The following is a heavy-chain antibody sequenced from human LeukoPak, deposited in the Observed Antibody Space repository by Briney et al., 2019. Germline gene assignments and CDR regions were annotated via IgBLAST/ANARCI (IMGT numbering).Heavy chain of an antibody. D-gene: IGHD2-21*02. J-gene: IGHJ1*01. CDR2: ISGRGNTT. CDR1: GFPFSSYA. V-gene: IGHV3-23*01. CDR3: AKRGLRGPSGDAVLESLHL. Sequence: GGSLRLSWAASGFPFSSYAMNWVRQAPGKGLEWVSTISGRGNTTCYADLVKGRFTVSNDNPEHTLYLQVNSLRVEDTAIYCCAKRGLRGPSGDAVLESLHLWGEGTLVRVST.